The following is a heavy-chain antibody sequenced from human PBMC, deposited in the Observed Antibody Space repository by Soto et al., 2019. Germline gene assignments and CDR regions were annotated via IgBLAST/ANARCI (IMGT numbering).Heavy chain of an antibody. J-gene: IGHJ5*02. Sequence: SETLSLTCAVYGGSFSGYYWSGIRQPPGKGLEWIGEINHSGSTNYNPSLKSRVTISVDTSKNQFSLKLSSVTAADTAVYYCARGSTYYDILTGYEYNWFDPWGQGTLVTVSS. V-gene: IGHV4-34*01. CDR2: INHSGST. D-gene: IGHD3-9*01. CDR1: GGSFSGYY. CDR3: ARGSTYYDILTGYEYNWFDP.